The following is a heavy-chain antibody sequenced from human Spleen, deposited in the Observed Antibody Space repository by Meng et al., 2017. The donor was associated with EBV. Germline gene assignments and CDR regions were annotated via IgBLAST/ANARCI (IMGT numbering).Heavy chain of an antibody. J-gene: IGHJ4*02. CDR2: INQSETT. CDR3: ARGALGRYYDY. CDR1: GGSFSGYY. Sequence: QVQLQQWGAGLLKPSXXXSLTCAVYGGSFSGYYWTWIRPPPGKGLEWIGDINQSETTNYNPSLKSRVTMSVDTSKKQFSLHLTSVTAADTAVYYCARGALGRYYDYWGQGTLVTVSS. D-gene: IGHD1-26*01. V-gene: IGHV4-34*01.